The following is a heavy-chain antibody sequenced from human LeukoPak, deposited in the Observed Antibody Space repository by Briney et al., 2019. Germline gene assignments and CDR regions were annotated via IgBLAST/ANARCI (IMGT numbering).Heavy chain of an antibody. CDR1: GGSFSGYD. CDR3: ARARYANAWYAFDI. D-gene: IGHD2-2*01. CDR2: INHSGST. J-gene: IGHJ3*02. V-gene: IGHV4-34*01. Sequence: SETLSLTCAVYGGSFSGYDWSWIRQPPGKGLEWIGEINHSGSTNYNPSLKSRVTISVDTSKKQFSLKLSSVTAADTAVYYCARARYANAWYAFDIWGQGTMVTVSS.